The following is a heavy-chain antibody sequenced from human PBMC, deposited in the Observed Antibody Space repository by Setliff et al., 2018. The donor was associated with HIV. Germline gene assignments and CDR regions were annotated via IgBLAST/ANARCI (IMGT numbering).Heavy chain of an antibody. V-gene: IGHV4-34*01. J-gene: IGHJ4*02. D-gene: IGHD2-8*01. CDR2: INPSGTT. CDR1: GVSFSGYY. CDR3: ARGLTDCTIGVCHTIFWDY. Sequence: PSETLSLTCAVYGVSFSGYYWSWIRQPPGKGLACIAEINPSGTTNYNPSLKSRVTISVDTSKNQFSLKLSSVTAADTAVYYCARGLTDCTIGVCHTIFWDYWGQGTLVTVSS.